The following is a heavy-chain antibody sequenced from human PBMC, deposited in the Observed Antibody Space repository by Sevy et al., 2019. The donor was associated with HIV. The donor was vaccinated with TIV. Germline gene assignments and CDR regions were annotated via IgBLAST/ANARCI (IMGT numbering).Heavy chain of an antibody. D-gene: IGHD1-1*01. CDR2: LKSKADGGTV. CDR1: GFTFGDYA. J-gene: IGHJ4*02. CDR3: TRWKGLQSIFDY. Sequence: GGTLRLSCTTSGFTFGDYAMKWVRQAPGKGLEWVAFLKSKADGGTVDHAASVKGRFTISRDDSKSIAYLQMNDLTTEETGVYYCTRWKGLQSIFDYWGQGALVTVSS. V-gene: IGHV3-49*04.